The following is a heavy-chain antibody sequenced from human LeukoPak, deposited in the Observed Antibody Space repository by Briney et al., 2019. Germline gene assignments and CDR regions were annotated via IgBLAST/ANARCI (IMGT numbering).Heavy chain of an antibody. CDR3: ASSPPVVVADEYYYYYMDV. V-gene: IGHV3-21*01. CDR2: ISSSSSYI. CDR1: GFTFSSYS. J-gene: IGHJ6*03. Sequence: TGGSLRLSCAASGFTFSSYSMNWVRQAPGKGLVWVSSISSSSSYIYYADSVKGRFTISRDNAKNSLYLQMNSLRAEDTAVYYCASSPPVVVADEYYYYYMDVWGKGTTVTVSS. D-gene: IGHD2-15*01.